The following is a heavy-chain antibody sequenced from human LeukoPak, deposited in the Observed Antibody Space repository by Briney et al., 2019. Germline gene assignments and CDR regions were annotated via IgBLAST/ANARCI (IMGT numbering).Heavy chain of an antibody. CDR3: AREEYQLLSGSLYYYMDV. CDR2: IYTSGTT. Sequence: SETLSLTCTVPGGSISTYYWSWIRQPAGKGLEWIGRIYTSGTTYYNPSLKSRVTMSLDTSKDHFSLRLSSVTAADTAVYYCAREEYQLLSGSLYYYMDVWGKGTTVTVSS. J-gene: IGHJ6*03. D-gene: IGHD2-2*01. CDR1: GGSISTYY. V-gene: IGHV4-4*07.